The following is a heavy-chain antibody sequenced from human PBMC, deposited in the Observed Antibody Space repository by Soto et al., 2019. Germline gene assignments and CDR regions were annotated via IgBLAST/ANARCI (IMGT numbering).Heavy chain of an antibody. V-gene: IGHV3-33*05. D-gene: IGHD1-1*01. Sequence: PGGSLRLSXVASGFPFREFGMHWVRQAPGKGLEWVALISYDGSDYADSVKGRFTISRDDSRDTLFLHMDNLRPDDTGVYYCARRWNYYLDFWGQGTLVTVSS. CDR1: GFPFREFG. CDR3: ARRWNYYLDF. J-gene: IGHJ4*02. CDR2: ISYDGSD.